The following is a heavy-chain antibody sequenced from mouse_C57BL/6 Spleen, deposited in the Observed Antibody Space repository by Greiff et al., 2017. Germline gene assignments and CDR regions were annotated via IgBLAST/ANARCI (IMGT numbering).Heavy chain of an antibody. D-gene: IGHD1-1*01. CDR1: GFTFSDSG. V-gene: IGHV5-17*01. Sequence: DVMLVESGGGLVKPGGSLKLSCAASGFTFSDSGMHWVRQAPEKGLEWVAYISSGSSTIYYADTVKGRFTISRDNAKNTLFLQMTSLRSEDTAMYYCARDYGSSYGDYFDYWGQGTTLTVSS. CDR2: ISSGSSTI. J-gene: IGHJ2*01. CDR3: ARDYGSSYGDYFDY.